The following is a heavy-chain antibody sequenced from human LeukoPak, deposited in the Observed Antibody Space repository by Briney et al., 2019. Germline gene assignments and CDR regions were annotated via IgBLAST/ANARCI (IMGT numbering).Heavy chain of an antibody. CDR3: AKDDDWGRYKH. CDR2: ITGSTKSI. D-gene: IGHD3-16*01. CDR1: GSIFSSYS. V-gene: IGHV3-21*04. J-gene: IGHJ1*01. Sequence: AGGSLRLSCAASGSIFSSYSMNWVRQAPGKGLEWVSSITGSTKSIYYAESLRGRVTISRDNAKNSLYLQMDSLRAEDTAVYYCAKDDDWGRYKHWGQGTLVTVSS.